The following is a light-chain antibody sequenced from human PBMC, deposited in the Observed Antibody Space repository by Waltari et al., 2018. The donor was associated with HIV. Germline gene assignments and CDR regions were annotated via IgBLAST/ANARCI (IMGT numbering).Light chain of an antibody. CDR3: AAWDDSLNGAI. V-gene: IGLV1-44*01. CDR1: SPNIGSHT. Sequence: QSLLTQPPSASGTPAQRVTLSCSGSSPNIGSHTVSWYQHLPGTAPTLRFYNNSQRPAGVPGRFSGSKSDTSASLAISGLQSEDEAGYFCAAWDDSLNGAIFGGGTKLTVL. J-gene: IGLJ2*01. CDR2: NNS.